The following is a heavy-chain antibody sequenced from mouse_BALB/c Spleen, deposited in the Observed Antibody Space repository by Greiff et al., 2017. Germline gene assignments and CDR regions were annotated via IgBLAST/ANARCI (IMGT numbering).Heavy chain of an antibody. J-gene: IGHJ4*01. CDR3: ARGDDYDVYAMDY. CDR2: ISTYYGDA. V-gene: IGHV1S137*01. Sequence: VQRVESGAELVRPGVSVKISCKGSGYTFTDYAMHWVKQSHAKSLEWIGVISTYYGDASYNQKFKGKATMTVDKSSSTAYMELARLTSEDSAIYYCARGDDYDVYAMDYWGQGTSVTVSS. CDR1: GYTFTDYA. D-gene: IGHD2-4*01.